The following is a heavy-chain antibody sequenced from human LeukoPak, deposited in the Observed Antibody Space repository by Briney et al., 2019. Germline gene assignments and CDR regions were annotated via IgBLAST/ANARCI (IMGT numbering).Heavy chain of an antibody. CDR3: AREWGDSSGYSY. Sequence: SETLSLTCTVSGGSISTYYWSWIRQPPGKGLEWIGTIYYTGSTYYNPSLKSRVTISVDTSKNQFSLKLSSVTAADTAVYYCAREWGDSSGYSYWGQGTLVTVSS. CDR2: IYYTGST. J-gene: IGHJ4*02. D-gene: IGHD3-22*01. V-gene: IGHV4-59*12. CDR1: GGSISTYY.